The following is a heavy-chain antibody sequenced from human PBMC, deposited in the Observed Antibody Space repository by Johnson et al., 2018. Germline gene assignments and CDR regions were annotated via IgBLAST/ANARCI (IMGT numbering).Heavy chain of an antibody. J-gene: IGHJ6*03. Sequence: VQLQESGGGLVQPGGSLRLSCAASGFIFCTYWMHWVRQAPGKGLVWVSRIDSDGSSTSYADSVKGRFTISRDNSKNTLYLQMNSLRAGDTAVYYCAKDGRVRGVIVDSEFGSYYYYYMDVWGKGTTVTVSS. CDR1: GFIFCTYW. D-gene: IGHD3-10*01. CDR3: AKDGRVRGVIVDSEFGSYYYYYMDV. CDR2: IDSDGSST. V-gene: IGHV3-74*01.